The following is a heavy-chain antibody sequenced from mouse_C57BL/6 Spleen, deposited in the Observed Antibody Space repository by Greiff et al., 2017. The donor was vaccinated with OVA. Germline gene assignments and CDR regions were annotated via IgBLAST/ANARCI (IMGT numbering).Heavy chain of an antibody. J-gene: IGHJ2*01. CDR1: GYTFTDYY. CDR2: INPNNGGT. Sequence: EVQLQQSGPELVKPGASVKISCKASGYTFTDYYMNWVKQSHGKSLEWIGDINPNNGGTSYNQKFKGKATLTVDKSSSTAYMELRSLTSEDSAVYDCARWDDYHYFDDWGQGTTLTVSS. CDR3: ARWDDYHYFDD. D-gene: IGHD2-4*01. V-gene: IGHV1-26*01.